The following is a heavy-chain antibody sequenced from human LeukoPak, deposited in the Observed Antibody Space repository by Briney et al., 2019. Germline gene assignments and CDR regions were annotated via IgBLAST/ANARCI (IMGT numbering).Heavy chain of an antibody. Sequence: PGGSLRLSCAASGFTFSSYSMNWVRRAPGKGLEWVSSISSSSSYIYYADSVKGRFTISRDNAKNSLYLQMNSLRAEDTAVYYCALSAAGPNGPDYWGQGTLVTVSS. CDR1: GFTFSSYS. V-gene: IGHV3-21*01. D-gene: IGHD6-13*01. CDR2: ISSSSSYI. J-gene: IGHJ4*02. CDR3: ALSAAGPNGPDY.